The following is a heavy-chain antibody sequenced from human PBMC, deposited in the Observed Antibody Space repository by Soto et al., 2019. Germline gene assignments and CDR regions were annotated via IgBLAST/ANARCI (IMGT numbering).Heavy chain of an antibody. J-gene: IGHJ1*01. CDR2: IIPVFGRP. CDR1: GGTFSSFG. V-gene: IGHV1-69*13. Sequence: VKVYCKASGGTFSSFGISWVRQAPGQGLEWMGGIIPVFGRPNYAQRFRGRLTITADESTKTSYMELIDLTSEDKAVYYCAREASGYDFWGQGTQVT. CDR3: AREASGYDF. D-gene: IGHD5-12*01.